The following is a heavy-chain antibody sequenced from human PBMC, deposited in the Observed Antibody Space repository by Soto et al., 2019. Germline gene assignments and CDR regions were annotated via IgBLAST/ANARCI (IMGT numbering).Heavy chain of an antibody. CDR1: GGSISTGGYY. J-gene: IGHJ4*02. CDR2: IYYSGST. V-gene: IGHV4-31*03. D-gene: IGHD4-17*01. CDR3: ARGVSVTLFDN. Sequence: QVQLQESGPGLVKPSQTLSLTCTVSGGSISTGGYYWTWIRQHPGKGLEWIGYIYYSGSTYYNPSLKSRVTISVDTSKNQFSLKLSSLTAADTAVYYCARGVSVTLFDNWGQGTLVTVSS.